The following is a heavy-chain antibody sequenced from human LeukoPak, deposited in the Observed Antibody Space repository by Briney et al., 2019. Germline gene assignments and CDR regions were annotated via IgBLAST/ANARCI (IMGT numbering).Heavy chain of an antibody. V-gene: IGHV1-18*01. CDR1: GGTFSSYA. D-gene: IGHD5/OR15-5a*01. Sequence: ASVKVSCKASGGTFSSYAISWVRQAPGQGLEWMGWISAYNGNTNYAQKLQGRVTMTTDTSTSTAYMELRSLRSDDTAVYYCARDWRVSASLASFDIWGQGTMVTVSS. CDR3: ARDWRVSASLASFDI. J-gene: IGHJ3*02. CDR2: ISAYNGNT.